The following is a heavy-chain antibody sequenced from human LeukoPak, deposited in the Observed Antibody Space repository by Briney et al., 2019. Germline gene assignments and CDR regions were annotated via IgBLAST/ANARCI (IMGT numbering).Heavy chain of an antibody. CDR3: AREGLGELTLDC. D-gene: IGHD3-16*01. CDR1: GYTFTTYG. J-gene: IGHJ4*02. CDR2: ISTDNGDT. Sequence: ASVKVSCKSSGYTFTTYGITWVRQAPGQGLEWMGWISTDNGDTNYAQKLQGRVTMTTDTSTSAAYMELRSLRSDDTAVYYCAREGLGELTLDCWGQGTLVTVSS. V-gene: IGHV1-18*01.